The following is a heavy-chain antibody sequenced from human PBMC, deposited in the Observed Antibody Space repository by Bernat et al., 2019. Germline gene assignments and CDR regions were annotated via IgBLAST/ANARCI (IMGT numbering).Heavy chain of an antibody. D-gene: IGHD2-15*01. CDR3: ARLILPMDV. Sequence: EVQLVDSGGGLVQPGGSLRLSCAASGFTFSSYDMNWVRQAPGKGLEWVSYISSSGSAIYYADSVKGRFTISRDNAKNSLYLQMNSLRAEDTAVYYCARLILPMDVWGQGTTVTVSS. CDR2: ISSSGSAI. V-gene: IGHV3-48*03. J-gene: IGHJ6*02. CDR1: GFTFSSYD.